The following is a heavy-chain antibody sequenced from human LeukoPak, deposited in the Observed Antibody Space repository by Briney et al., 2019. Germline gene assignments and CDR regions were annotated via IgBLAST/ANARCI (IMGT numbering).Heavy chain of an antibody. Sequence: GASVKVSCKASGYTFTGYYMHWVRQAPGQGLEWMGWINPNSGGTNYAQKFQGRVTMTRDTSISTAYMELSRLRSDDTAVYYCARDLSFDYDSSGYYQPQIDYWGQGTLVTVSS. CDR1: GYTFTGYY. J-gene: IGHJ4*02. D-gene: IGHD3-22*01. CDR2: INPNSGGT. CDR3: ARDLSFDYDSSGYYQPQIDY. V-gene: IGHV1-2*02.